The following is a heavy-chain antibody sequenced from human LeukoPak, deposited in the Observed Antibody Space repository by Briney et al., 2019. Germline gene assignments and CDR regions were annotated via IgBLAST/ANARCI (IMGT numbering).Heavy chain of an antibody. V-gene: IGHV1-18*01. J-gene: IGHJ5*02. CDR3: ARVLRGYYYGSGSPTNWFDP. CDR2: ISAYNGNT. D-gene: IGHD3-10*01. Sequence: ASVKVSCKASGYTFTSYGISWVRQAPGQGLEWMGWISAYNGNTNYAQKLQGRVTMTTDTSTSTAYMELRSLRSDDTAVYYCARVLRGYYYGSGSPTNWFDPWGQGTLVTVSS. CDR1: GYTFTSYG.